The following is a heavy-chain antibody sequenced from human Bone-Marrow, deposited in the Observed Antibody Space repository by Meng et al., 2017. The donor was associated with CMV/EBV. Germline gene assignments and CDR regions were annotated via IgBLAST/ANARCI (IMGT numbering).Heavy chain of an antibody. CDR2: TYYRSKWYY. CDR1: GDSVSSSSAA. D-gene: IGHD4-11*01. J-gene: IGHJ6*02. Sequence: SQTLSLTCAISGDSVSSSSAAWNWIRQSPSRGLEWLGRTYYRSKWYYDYAVSVESRIIINPDTSKNQLSLQLNSVTPEDTAVYFCARDRRNYDRPNFSYGMDVRGQGTTVTVSS. CDR3: ARDRRNYDRPNFSYGMDV. V-gene: IGHV6-1*01.